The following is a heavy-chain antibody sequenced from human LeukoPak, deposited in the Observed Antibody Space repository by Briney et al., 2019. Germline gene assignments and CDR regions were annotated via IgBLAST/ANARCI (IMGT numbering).Heavy chain of an antibody. V-gene: IGHV3-48*03. J-gene: IGHJ4*02. CDR2: ISSSGSTI. CDR1: GFTFSSYE. Sequence: PGGSLRLSCAASGFTFSSYEMNWVRQAPGKGLEWVSYISSSGSTIYYADSVKGRFTISRDNAKNSLYLQMNSLRAEDTAVYYCARGTYDSSGHPPFDYWGQGSQVTVSS. D-gene: IGHD3-22*01. CDR3: ARGTYDSSGHPPFDY.